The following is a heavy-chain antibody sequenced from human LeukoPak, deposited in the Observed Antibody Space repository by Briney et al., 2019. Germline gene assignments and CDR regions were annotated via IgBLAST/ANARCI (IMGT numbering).Heavy chain of an antibody. J-gene: IGHJ4*02. CDR3: ARLSETTDYYGLGGYYYLGY. Sequence: GASVKVSCKASSYTFTSYDINWVREAPGQGLEWMGWMNPTSGRTGYAQNFQGRVTMTSDASIDTAYMELSNLRSEDTAVYYCARLSETTDYYGLGGYYYLGYWGQGTPVTVSS. CDR2: MNPTSGRT. V-gene: IGHV1-8*01. CDR1: SYTFTSYD. D-gene: IGHD3-10*01.